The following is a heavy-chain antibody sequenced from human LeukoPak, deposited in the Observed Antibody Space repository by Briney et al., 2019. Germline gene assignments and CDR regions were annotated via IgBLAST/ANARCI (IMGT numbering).Heavy chain of an antibody. CDR3: AKGSIAVAGTVFFDY. J-gene: IGHJ4*02. V-gene: IGHV3-30-3*01. Sequence: GGSLRLSCAASGFTFSSYTMHWVRQAPGQGLEWVAVISYDGSNKYYADSVKGRFTISGDTSKNTLYLQMNSLRAEDTAVYYCAKGSIAVAGTVFFDYWGQGTLVTVSS. CDR1: GFTFSSYT. CDR2: ISYDGSNK. D-gene: IGHD6-19*01.